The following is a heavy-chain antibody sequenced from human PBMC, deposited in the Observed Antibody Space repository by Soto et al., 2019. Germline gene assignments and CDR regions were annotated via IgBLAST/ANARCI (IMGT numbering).Heavy chain of an antibody. CDR1: GGSISSSSYY. J-gene: IGHJ5*02. Sequence: SETLSLTCTVSGGSISSSSYYWGWIRQPPGKGLEWIGSIYYSGSTYYNPSLKSRVTISVDTSKNQFSLKLSSVTAADSAVYYCARLGGDIAVAKNWFDPWGQGTQVTVSS. CDR2: IYYSGST. V-gene: IGHV4-39*01. D-gene: IGHD2-15*01. CDR3: ARLGGDIAVAKNWFDP.